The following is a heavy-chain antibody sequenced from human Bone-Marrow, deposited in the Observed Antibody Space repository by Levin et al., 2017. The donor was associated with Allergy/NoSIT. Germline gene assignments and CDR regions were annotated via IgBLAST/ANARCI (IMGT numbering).Heavy chain of an antibody. D-gene: IGHD6-19*01. CDR1: GGTFS. V-gene: IGHV1-69*01. J-gene: IGHJ4*02. CDR2: IIAIFGTA. CDR3: ARDRAVAGQKYFDY. Sequence: KISCKASGGTFSISWVRQVPGQGPEWMGGIIAIFGTANYAQKFQGRVTITADESTSTAYLELSSLKSEDTAVYYCARDRAVAGQKYFDYWGQGTLVTVSS.